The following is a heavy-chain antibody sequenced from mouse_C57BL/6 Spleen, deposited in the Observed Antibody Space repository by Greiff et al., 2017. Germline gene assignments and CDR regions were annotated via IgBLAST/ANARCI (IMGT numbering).Heavy chain of an antibody. V-gene: IGHV5-4*03. J-gene: IGHJ1*03. CDR2: ISDGGSYT. Sequence: EVMLVESGGGLVKPGGSLKLSCAASGFTFSSYAMSWVRQTPEKRLEWVATISDGGSYTYYPDNVKGRFTISRDNAKNNLYLQMSHLKSEDTAMYYCARGGLLLRSSFDVWGTGTTVTVSS. CDR3: ARGGLLLRSSFDV. CDR1: GFTFSSYA. D-gene: IGHD1-1*01.